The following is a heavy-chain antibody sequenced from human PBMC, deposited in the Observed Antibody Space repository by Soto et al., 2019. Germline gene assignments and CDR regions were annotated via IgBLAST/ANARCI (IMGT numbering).Heavy chain of an antibody. J-gene: IGHJ4*02. Sequence: XGSLRLSCTGSGFDFGDYYMSWIRQAPGKGLEWVSYIDSGDGTTYYTDSVKGRFTISRDNAKKTVYLQMSSLRVEDTALYYCVRPYYSSSWFPFDRWGQGTLVTVSS. D-gene: IGHD6-13*01. CDR1: GFDFGDYY. CDR2: IDSGDGTT. V-gene: IGHV3-11*01. CDR3: VRPYYSSSWFPFDR.